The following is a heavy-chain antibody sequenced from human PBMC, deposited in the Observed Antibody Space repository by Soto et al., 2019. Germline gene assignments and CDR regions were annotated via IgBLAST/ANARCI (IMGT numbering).Heavy chain of an antibody. D-gene: IGHD6-13*01. Sequence: QVQLVQSGAEGKKPGASVKVSCKASGYTFSDYYMHWVRQAPGQGLEWMGWINANSGGTNYPQKFQGRVTMTRDTSISTAYMELSSLRSDDTAVYYCASGGSSNWPDFWGQGTLVTVSS. CDR2: INANSGGT. J-gene: IGHJ4*02. CDR3: ASGGSSNWPDF. CDR1: GYTFSDYY. V-gene: IGHV1-2*02.